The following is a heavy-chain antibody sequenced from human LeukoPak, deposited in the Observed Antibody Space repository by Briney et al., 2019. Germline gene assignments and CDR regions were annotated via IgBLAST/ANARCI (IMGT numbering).Heavy chain of an antibody. CDR1: GFTFSSYS. CDR3: ARGYSSSWYGGDYYYMDV. Sequence: GGSLRLSCAASGFTFSSYSMNWVRQAPGKGLEWVSSISSSSSTIYYADSVKGRFTISRDNAKNSLYLQMNSLRAEDTAVYYCARGYSSSWYGGDYYYMDVWGKGTTVTVSS. D-gene: IGHD6-13*01. CDR2: ISSSSSTI. J-gene: IGHJ6*03. V-gene: IGHV3-48*01.